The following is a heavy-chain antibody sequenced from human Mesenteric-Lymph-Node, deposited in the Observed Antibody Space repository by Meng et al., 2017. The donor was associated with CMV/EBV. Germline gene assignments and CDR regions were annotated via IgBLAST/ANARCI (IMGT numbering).Heavy chain of an antibody. V-gene: IGHV2-5*02. CDR1: GFSLSTSGVG. CDR3: AHRRLAAAPYYFDY. Sequence: FSGFSLSTSGVGVTWIRQHPGKALEWLALIYWDDDKRYSPSLKSRLTITKDTSKNQVVLTMTNMDPVDTATYYCAHRRLAAAPYYFDYWGQGTLVTVSS. J-gene: IGHJ4*02. CDR2: IYWDDDK. D-gene: IGHD6-13*01.